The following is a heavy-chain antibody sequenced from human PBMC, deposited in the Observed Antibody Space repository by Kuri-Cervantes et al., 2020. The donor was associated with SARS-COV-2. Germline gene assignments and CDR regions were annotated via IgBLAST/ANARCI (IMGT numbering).Heavy chain of an antibody. D-gene: IGHD2-21*01. CDR2: IYSGGTT. CDR1: GFTFSSYA. Sequence: GSLTLSCAASGFTFSSYAMSWVRQPPGKGLEWIGSIYSGGTTYYDPSLKSRVTISVDTSKNQFSLNLTSVTAADTAVYYCASRPGGRSAYCGATSCWGWFDPWGQGTLVTVSS. V-gene: IGHV4-39*01. J-gene: IGHJ5*02. CDR3: ASRPGGRSAYCGATSCWGWFDP.